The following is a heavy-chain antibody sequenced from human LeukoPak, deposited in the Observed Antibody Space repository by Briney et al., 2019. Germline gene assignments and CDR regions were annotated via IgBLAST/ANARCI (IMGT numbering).Heavy chain of an antibody. CDR2: ISSSSSYI. D-gene: IGHD5-24*01. Sequence: PGGSLRLSCAASGFTFSSYSMSWVRQAPGKGLEWVSSISSSSSYIYYADSVKGRFTISRDNAKNSLYLQMNSLRAEDTAVYYCARGVNGYNSYWGQGTLVTVSS. CDR1: GFTFSSYS. V-gene: IGHV3-21*01. CDR3: ARGVNGYNSY. J-gene: IGHJ4*02.